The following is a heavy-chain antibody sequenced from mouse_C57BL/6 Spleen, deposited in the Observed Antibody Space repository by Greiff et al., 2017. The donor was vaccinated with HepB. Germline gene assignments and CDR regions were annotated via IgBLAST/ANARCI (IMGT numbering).Heavy chain of an antibody. J-gene: IGHJ2*01. CDR2: INPSNGGT. D-gene: IGHD1-1*01. CDR1: GYTFTSYW. Sequence: QVQLKQPGTELVKPGASVKLSCKASGYTFTSYWMHWVKQRPVQGLEWIGNINPSNGGTNYNEKFKSKATLTVDKSSSTAYMQLSSLTSEDSAVYYCGEVGYYGSRYFDYWGQGTTLTVSS. V-gene: IGHV1-53*01. CDR3: GEVGYYGSRYFDY.